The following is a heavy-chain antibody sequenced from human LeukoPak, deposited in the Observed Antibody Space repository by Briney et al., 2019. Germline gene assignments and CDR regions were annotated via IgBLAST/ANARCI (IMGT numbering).Heavy chain of an antibody. CDR2: IKSKTDGGTT. D-gene: IGHD6-19*01. CDR3: TPSIAVAGSLDC. J-gene: IGHJ4*02. CDR1: GFTFSNVW. V-gene: IGHV3-15*01. Sequence: PGGTLRLSCAASGFTFSNVWMSWVRHAPAKGLEWVGRIKSKTDGGTTDYAAPEKGRFTISRDDSKNTLNLQMNSLKTDDTAVYYCTPSIAVAGSLDCWGQGTLVTVSS.